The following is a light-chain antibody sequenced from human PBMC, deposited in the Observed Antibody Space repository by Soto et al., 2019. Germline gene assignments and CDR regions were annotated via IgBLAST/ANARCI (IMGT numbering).Light chain of an antibody. V-gene: IGKV3-20*01. CDR3: QQYGSSPLFT. CDR2: GAS. Sequence: EIVLTQSPGTLSLSPGERATLSCRASQSVSSSYLAWYQQKPGQAPRLLIYGASSRATGIPDRFSGSGSGTDFTLTISRPEPEDFAVYYCQQYGSSPLFTVGPGTKVDIK. CDR1: QSVSSSY. J-gene: IGKJ3*01.